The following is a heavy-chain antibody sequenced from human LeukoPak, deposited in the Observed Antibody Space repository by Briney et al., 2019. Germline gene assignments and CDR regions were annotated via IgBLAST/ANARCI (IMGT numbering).Heavy chain of an antibody. CDR1: GGSISSSSYY. CDR3: AREVITPGDSDGFDL. J-gene: IGHJ3*01. Sequence: KTSETLSLTCTVSGGSISSSSYYWGWIRQPPGKGLEWIGSIYYSGSTYYNPPLKSRVSMSLDMSKNQFSLSLSSVTAADTAIYYCAREVITPGDSDGFDLWGQGTMVSVSS. CDR2: IYYSGST. V-gene: IGHV4-39*02. D-gene: IGHD2-2*01.